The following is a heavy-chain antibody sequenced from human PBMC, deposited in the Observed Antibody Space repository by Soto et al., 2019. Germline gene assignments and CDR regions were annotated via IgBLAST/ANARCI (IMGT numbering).Heavy chain of an antibody. Sequence: QVQLQQWGAGLLKPSETLSLTCAVYGGSFSGYYWSWIRQPPGKGLEWIGEINHSGSTNYNPSLKSRVTISVDTSKKQFSLKLSSVTAADTAVYYCARGRGITIFGVVIITWFDPWGQGTLVTVSS. J-gene: IGHJ5*02. CDR3: ARGRGITIFGVVIITWFDP. CDR2: INHSGST. CDR1: GGSFSGYY. V-gene: IGHV4-34*01. D-gene: IGHD3-3*01.